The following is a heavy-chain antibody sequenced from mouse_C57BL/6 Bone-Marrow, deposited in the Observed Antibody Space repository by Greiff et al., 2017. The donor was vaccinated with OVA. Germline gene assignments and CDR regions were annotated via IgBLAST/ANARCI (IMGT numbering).Heavy chain of an antibody. V-gene: IGHV2-4*01. CDR1: GFSLTSYG. CDR2: IWSGGST. J-gene: IGHJ2*01. Sequence: VMLVESGPGLVQPSQSLSITCTVSGFSLTSYGVHWVRQPPGKGLEWLGVIWSGGSTDYNAAFISRLSISKDNSKSQVFFKMNSLQADDTAIYYCAKGRQDYFDYWGQGTTLTVSS. CDR3: AKGRQDYFDY. D-gene: IGHD3-2*02.